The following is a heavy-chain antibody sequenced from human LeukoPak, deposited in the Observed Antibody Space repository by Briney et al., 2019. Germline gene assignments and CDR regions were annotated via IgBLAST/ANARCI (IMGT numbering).Heavy chain of an antibody. Sequence: SVKVSCKASGGTFSSYAISWVRQAPGQGLEWMGGIIPIFGTANYAQKFQGRVTITADESTSTAYMELSSLRSEDTAVYYCARVGGLGPYDFWSGYPLDYWGQGTLVTVSS. J-gene: IGHJ4*02. CDR2: IIPIFGTA. D-gene: IGHD3-3*01. CDR1: GGTFSSYA. V-gene: IGHV1-69*13. CDR3: ARVGGLGPYDFWSGYPLDY.